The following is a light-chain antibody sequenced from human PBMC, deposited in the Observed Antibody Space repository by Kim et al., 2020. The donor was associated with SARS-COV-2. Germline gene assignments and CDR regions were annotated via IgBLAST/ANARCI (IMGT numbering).Light chain of an antibody. J-gene: IGLJ3*02. CDR1: SGNIASNY. V-gene: IGLV6-57*02. CDR3: QSYDDSNRWV. CDR2: EDN. Sequence: KPVTSACTGSSGNIASNYVQWYQQRPASAPTTVIYEDNERPSGVPDRFSGSIDSSSNSASLTISGLKTEDEADYYCQSYDDSNRWVFGGGTQLTVL.